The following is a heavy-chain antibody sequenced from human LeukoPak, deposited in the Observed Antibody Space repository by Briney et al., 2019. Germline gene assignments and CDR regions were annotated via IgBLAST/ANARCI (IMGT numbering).Heavy chain of an antibody. D-gene: IGHD6-19*01. V-gene: IGHV3-48*01. CDR1: GFTFSSYE. Sequence: GGSLRLSCAASGFTFSSYEMNWVRQAPGKGLEWVSYISSSSSTIFYADSVKGRFTISRDNAKNSLYLQMNSLRAEDTAVYYCARGSGQWLVLVYFDYWGQGTLVTVSS. CDR2: ISSSSSTI. J-gene: IGHJ4*02. CDR3: ARGSGQWLVLVYFDY.